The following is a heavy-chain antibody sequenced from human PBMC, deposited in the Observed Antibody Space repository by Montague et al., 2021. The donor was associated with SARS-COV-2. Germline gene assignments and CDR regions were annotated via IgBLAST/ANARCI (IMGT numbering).Heavy chain of an antibody. Sequence: SETLSLTCAVYGGSFSSSSYYWGWIRQAPGKGLEWIGSIYYSGSTYYNPSLKSRVTISVDTSKNQFSLKLSSVTAADTAVYYCARDPSRQPLLYPIGDYYYGMDVWGQGTTVTVSS. CDR2: IYYSGST. CDR3: ARDPSRQPLLYPIGDYYYGMDV. D-gene: IGHD2-2*02. CDR1: GGSFSSSSYY. V-gene: IGHV4-39*07. J-gene: IGHJ6*02.